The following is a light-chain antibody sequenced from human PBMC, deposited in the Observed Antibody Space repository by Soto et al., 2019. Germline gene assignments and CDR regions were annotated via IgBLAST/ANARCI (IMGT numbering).Light chain of an antibody. V-gene: IGLV1-44*01. CDR2: TND. J-gene: IGLJ1*01. CDR3: AVWDDSLNGHV. Sequence: QSELTQPPSASGTPGQRVIISCYGSSSNMGTNTVHWFQQFPGTAPKLLIYTNDQRPSGVPDRFSGSNSGTSASLAISGLQSEDEADYYCAVWDDSLNGHVFGTGTKVTVL. CDR1: SSNMGTNT.